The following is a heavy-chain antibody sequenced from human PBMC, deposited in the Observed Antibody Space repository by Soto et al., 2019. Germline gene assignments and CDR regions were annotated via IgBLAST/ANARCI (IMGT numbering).Heavy chain of an antibody. J-gene: IGHJ3*01. CDR1: GYPFSTYW. D-gene: IGHD3-3*02. CDR3: ARRGAFLIGATHAPYEGFDF. Sequence: EVLLVQSGAEVRRPGESLKISCQASGYPFSTYWIGWVRQRAGKGLEWLGIIYPDDSDTRYRPSFQGQFTMSVYKSINTACLQWSSMRASDTAIYYCARRGAFLIGATHAPYEGFDFWGQGAMVTVSS. V-gene: IGHV5-51*03. CDR2: IYPDDSDT.